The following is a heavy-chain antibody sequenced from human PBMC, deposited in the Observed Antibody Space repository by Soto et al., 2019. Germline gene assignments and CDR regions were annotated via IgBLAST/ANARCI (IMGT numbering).Heavy chain of an antibody. J-gene: IGHJ6*02. CDR3: ARVRYSYGYQHYYGMDV. V-gene: IGHV4-31*03. CDR1: GGSISSGGYY. CDR2: IYYSGST. D-gene: IGHD5-18*01. Sequence: QVQLQESGPGLVKPSQTLSLTCTVSGGSISSGGYYWSWIRQHPGKGLERIGNIYYSGSTYYNPSRKSRVTISVDTSKNQFSLKLSSVTAADTAVYYCARVRYSYGYQHYYGMDVWGQGTTVTVSS.